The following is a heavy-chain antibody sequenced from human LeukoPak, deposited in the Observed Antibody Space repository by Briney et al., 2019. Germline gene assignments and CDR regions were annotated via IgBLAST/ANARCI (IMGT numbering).Heavy chain of an antibody. D-gene: IGHD6-19*01. CDR2: ISSSSSYI. V-gene: IGHV3-21*01. CDR3: ARDPGTIEVAATADY. CDR1: GFTFNSYN. J-gene: IGHJ4*02. Sequence: GGSLRLSCAASGFTFNSYNMNWVRQAPGKGLEWVSSISSSSSYIYYADSVKGRFTISRDNAKNSLYLQMNSLRAEDTAVYYCARDPGTIEVAATADYWGQGTLVTVSP.